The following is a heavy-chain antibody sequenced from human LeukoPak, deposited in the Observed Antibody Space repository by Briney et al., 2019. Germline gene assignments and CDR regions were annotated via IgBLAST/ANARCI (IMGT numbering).Heavy chain of an antibody. CDR1: GFTFSSNW. Sequence: GGSLRLSCAASGFTFSSNWMHWVRQAPGKGLVWVSRISGDGSTTNYADSVQGRFTISRDNAKNTLYLQMDSLRAEDTAVYYCAGGQNTLGYWGQGTLVTVSS. CDR3: AGGQNTLGY. V-gene: IGHV3-74*01. D-gene: IGHD2-15*01. CDR2: ISGDGSTT. J-gene: IGHJ4*02.